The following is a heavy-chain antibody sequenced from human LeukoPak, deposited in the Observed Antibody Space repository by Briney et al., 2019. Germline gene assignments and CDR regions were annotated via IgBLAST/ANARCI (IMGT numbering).Heavy chain of an antibody. D-gene: IGHD2-21*02. Sequence: SETLSLTCTVSGGSVSSGSYYWSWIRQPPGKGLEWIGYIYYSGSTNYNPSLKGRVTISVDTSKNQFSLKLSSVTAADTAVYYCASHCGGDCYSNSFDYWGQGTLVTVSS. CDR3: ASHCGGDCYSNSFDY. V-gene: IGHV4-61*01. CDR2: IYYSGST. CDR1: GGSVSSGSYY. J-gene: IGHJ4*02.